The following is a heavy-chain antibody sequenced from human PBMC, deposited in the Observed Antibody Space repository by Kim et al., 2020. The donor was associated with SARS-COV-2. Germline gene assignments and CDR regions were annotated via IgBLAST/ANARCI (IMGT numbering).Heavy chain of an antibody. CDR1: GGSFSGYY. J-gene: IGHJ2*01. Sequence: SETLSLTCAVYGGSFSGYYWSWIRQPPGKGLEWIGEINHSGSTNYNPSLKSRVTISVDTSKNQFSLKLSSVTAADMAVYYCARGRYCTGGVCPTGYFDLWGRGTLVTVSS. D-gene: IGHD2-8*02. CDR2: INHSGST. V-gene: IGHV4-34*01. CDR3: ARGRYCTGGVCPTGYFDL.